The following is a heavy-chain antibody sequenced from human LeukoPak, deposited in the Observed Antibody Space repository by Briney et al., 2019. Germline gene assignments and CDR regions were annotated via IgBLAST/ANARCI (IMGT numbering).Heavy chain of an antibody. CDR1: GASISSYW. CDR3: ARHSGSYSAADY. Sequence: SETLSLTCTVSGASISSYWWSWIRQPPGKGLEWIGYIHFSGNTNTKSSLKSRVTISADTSKNQFSLKLNSVSAVDTAVYYCARHSGSYSAADYWGQGTLVTVSS. D-gene: IGHD1-26*01. V-gene: IGHV4-59*01. CDR2: IHFSGNT. J-gene: IGHJ4*02.